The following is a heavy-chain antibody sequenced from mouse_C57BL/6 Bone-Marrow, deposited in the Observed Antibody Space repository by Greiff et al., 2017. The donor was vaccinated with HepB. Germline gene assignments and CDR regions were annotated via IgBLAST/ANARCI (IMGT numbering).Heavy chain of an antibody. CDR3: ARHEGLRRLAWFAY. D-gene: IGHD2-4*01. CDR2: ISSGGSYT. Sequence: EVQRVESGGDLVKPGGSLKLSCAASGFTFSSYGMSWVRQTPDKRLEWVATISSGGSYTYYPDSVKGRFTISRDNAKNTLYLQMSSLKSEDTAMYYCARHEGLRRLAWFAYWGQGTLVTVSA. V-gene: IGHV5-6*01. J-gene: IGHJ3*01. CDR1: GFTFSSYG.